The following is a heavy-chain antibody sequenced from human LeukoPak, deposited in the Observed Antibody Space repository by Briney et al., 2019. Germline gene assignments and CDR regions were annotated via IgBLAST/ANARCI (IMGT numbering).Heavy chain of an antibody. CDR2: SKNKNNAYST. CDR1: GFTFSDHH. CDR3: TRIFYYGSRGYYPDY. V-gene: IGHV3-72*01. Sequence: PGGCLRLSCAASGFTFSDHHMDWVRQAPGKGLEWTGRSKNKNNAYSTVYAASVKGRFTFSRDDPKNSLYLQMNSLKTEDTAVYYCTRIFYYGSRGYYPDYWGQGTLVTVSS. D-gene: IGHD3-22*01. J-gene: IGHJ4*02.